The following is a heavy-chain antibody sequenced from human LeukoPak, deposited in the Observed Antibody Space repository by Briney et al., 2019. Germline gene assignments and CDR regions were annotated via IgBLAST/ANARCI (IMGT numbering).Heavy chain of an antibody. D-gene: IGHD6-6*01. CDR2: ISINGGST. V-gene: IGHV3-64*01. Sequence: GGSLRLSCAASGFTVSSNYMSWVRQAPGKEPEYVSGISINGGSTYYANSVKGRFTISRDNSKNTLYLQMGSLRVEDMAVYYCARGKGSSSSDLFDYWGQGTLVTVSS. J-gene: IGHJ4*02. CDR1: GFTVSSNY. CDR3: ARGKGSSSSDLFDY.